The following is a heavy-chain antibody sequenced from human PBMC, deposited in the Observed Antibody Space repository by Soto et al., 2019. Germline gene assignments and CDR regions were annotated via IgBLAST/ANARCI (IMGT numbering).Heavy chain of an antibody. J-gene: IGHJ4*02. Sequence: QVQLVESGGGVVQPGRSLRLSCAASGFTFSSYGMHWVRQAPGKGLEWVAVISYDGSNKYYADSVKGRFTISRDNSKNTLYLQMSSLRAEDTAVYYCATELSIAARPHFDYWGQGTLVTVSS. CDR1: GFTFSSYG. D-gene: IGHD6-6*01. CDR3: ATELSIAARPHFDY. CDR2: ISYDGSNK. V-gene: IGHV3-30*03.